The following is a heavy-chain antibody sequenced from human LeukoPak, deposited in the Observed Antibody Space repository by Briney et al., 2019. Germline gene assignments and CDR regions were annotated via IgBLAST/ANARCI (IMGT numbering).Heavy chain of an antibody. CDR2: INHSGST. D-gene: IGHD3-22*01. J-gene: IGHJ4*02. CDR3: ARGSHDSSGYYLDY. Sequence: GSLRLSCAASGFTFSSYAMSWVRQAPGKGLEWIGEINHSGSTNYNPSLKSRVTISVDTSKNQFSLRLSSVTAADTAVYYCARGSHDSSGYYLDYWGQGTLVTVSS. CDR1: GFTFSSYA. V-gene: IGHV4-34*01.